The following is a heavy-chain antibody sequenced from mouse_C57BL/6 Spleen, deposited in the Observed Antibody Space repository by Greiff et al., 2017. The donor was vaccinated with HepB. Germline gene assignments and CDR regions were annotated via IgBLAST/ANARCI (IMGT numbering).Heavy chain of an antibody. CDR2: INPYNGDT. Sequence: VQLQQSGPELVKPGDSVKISCKASGYSFTGYFMNWVMQSHGKSLEWIGRINPYNGDTFYNQKFKGKATLTVDKSSSTAHMELRSLTSEDSAVYYCARYHYDYDAGFAYWGQGTLVTVSA. CDR1: GYSFTGYF. D-gene: IGHD2-4*01. CDR3: ARYHYDYDAGFAY. J-gene: IGHJ3*01. V-gene: IGHV1-20*01.